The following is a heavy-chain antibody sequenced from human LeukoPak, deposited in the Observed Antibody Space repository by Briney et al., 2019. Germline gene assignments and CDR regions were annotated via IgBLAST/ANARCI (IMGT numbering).Heavy chain of an antibody. Sequence: SETLSLTCTVSGGSVSSGSYHWSWIRQPPGKGLEWIVYIYYSGSTNYNPSLKSRVTISVDTSKNQFSLKLSSVTAADTAVYYCARFCGGDCYSAVHAFDIWGQGTMVTVSS. D-gene: IGHD2-21*02. J-gene: IGHJ3*02. V-gene: IGHV4-61*01. CDR1: GGSVSSGSYH. CDR2: IYYSGST. CDR3: ARFCGGDCYSAVHAFDI.